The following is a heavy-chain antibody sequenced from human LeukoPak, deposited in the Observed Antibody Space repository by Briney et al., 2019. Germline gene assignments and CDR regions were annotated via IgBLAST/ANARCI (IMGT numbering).Heavy chain of an antibody. Sequence: SETLSLTCTVSGGSVSSGSFYWSWIRQPPGKGLEWIGYIFHSGSTNYNPSLKSRVTISVDTSKNQFSLKLSSVTAADTAIYYCASTDYGDYLLSYWGQGTLVTVSS. CDR1: GGSVSSGSFY. V-gene: IGHV4-61*01. CDR2: IFHSGST. J-gene: IGHJ4*02. CDR3: ASTDYGDYLLSY. D-gene: IGHD4-17*01.